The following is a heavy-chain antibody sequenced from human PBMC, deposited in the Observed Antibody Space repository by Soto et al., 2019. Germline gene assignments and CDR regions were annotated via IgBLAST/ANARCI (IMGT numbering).Heavy chain of an antibody. CDR1: GFSLRTSRVG. D-gene: IGHD2-21*02. V-gene: IGHV2-5*02. J-gene: IGHJ4*01. Sequence: QITLKESGPTLVKPTQTLTLTCTFSGFSLRTSRVGVGWIRQPPGKALEWLALIYWDDDKRYSPSLKSRLTITKDTSKHQVVLTMTNMDPVDTATYYCAHRQTYCGGLCYSGFDYWGHGTLVTVS. CDR3: AHRQTYCGGLCYSGFDY. CDR2: IYWDDDK.